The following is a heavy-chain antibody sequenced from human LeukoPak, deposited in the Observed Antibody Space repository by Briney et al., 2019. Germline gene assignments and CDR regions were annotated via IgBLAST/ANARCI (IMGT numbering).Heavy chain of an antibody. CDR3: AKATSGDFWSGYYRPYYYYGMDV. J-gene: IGHJ6*02. D-gene: IGHD3-3*01. V-gene: IGHV3-30*18. CDR1: GFTFSSYG. CDR2: ISYDGSNK. Sequence: GRSLRLSCAASGFTFSSYGMHWVRQAPGKGLEWVAVISYDGSNKYYADSVKGRFTISRDNSKNTLYLQMNSLRAEDTAVYYCAKATSGDFWSGYYRPYYYYGMDVWGQGTTVTVSS.